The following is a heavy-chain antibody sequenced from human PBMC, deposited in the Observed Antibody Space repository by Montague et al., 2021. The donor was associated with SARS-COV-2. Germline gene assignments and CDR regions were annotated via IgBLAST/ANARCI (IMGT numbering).Heavy chain of an antibody. CDR1: GASISSRSYY. V-gene: IGHV4-39*01. D-gene: IGHD3-3*01. CDR2: KYYSGST. Sequence: SETLSLTCTVSGASISSRSYYWGWIRQPPGKGLEWIGFKYYSGSTYYNPTLKSRVTISVDTSKNQFSLKLSSVTAADTAVYYCATLPSIITIFGVVQGYYFDDWAQGTLATVSS. J-gene: IGHJ4*02. CDR3: ATLPSIITIFGVVQGYYFDD.